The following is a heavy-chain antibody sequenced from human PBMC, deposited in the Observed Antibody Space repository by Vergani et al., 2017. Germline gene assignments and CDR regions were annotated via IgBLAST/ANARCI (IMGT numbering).Heavy chain of an antibody. D-gene: IGHD2-15*01. CDR2: IIPIFGTA. Sequence: QVQLVQSGAEVKKPGSSVKVSCKASGGTFSSYAISWVRQAPGQGLEWMGGIIPIFGTANDAQKFQGRVTITADKSTSTAYMELSSLRSEDTAVYYCARVVFGYDGSGGSCQKGSSNWFDPWGQGTLVTVSS. CDR3: ARVVFGYDGSGGSCQKGSSNWFDP. CDR1: GGTFSSYA. V-gene: IGHV1-69*06. J-gene: IGHJ5*02.